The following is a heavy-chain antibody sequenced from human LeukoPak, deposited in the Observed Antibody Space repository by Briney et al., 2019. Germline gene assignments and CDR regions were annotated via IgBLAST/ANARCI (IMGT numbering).Heavy chain of an antibody. CDR1: GYSISSGYY. CDR3: ARGFAPFGERDVGWFDP. J-gene: IGHJ5*02. Sequence: SETLSLTCTVSGYSISSGYYWGWIRQPPGKGLEWIGSIYHSGSTYYNPSLKSRVTISVDTSKNQFSLKLTSVTALDTAVYYCARGFAPFGERDVGWFDPWGQGALVTVSS. D-gene: IGHD3-10*01. V-gene: IGHV4-38-2*02. CDR2: IYHSGST.